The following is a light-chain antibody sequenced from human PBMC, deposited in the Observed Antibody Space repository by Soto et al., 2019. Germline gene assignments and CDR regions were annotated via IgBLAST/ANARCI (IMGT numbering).Light chain of an antibody. CDR3: QSYDSSLSGHVV. CDR2: GNS. Sequence: QSVLTQPPSVSGAPGQRVTISCTGSSSNIGAGYDVHWYHQLPGTAPKLLIYGNSNRPSGVPDRFSGAKSGTSASLAITGLEAEDEADDYCQSYDSSLSGHVVFGGGTKLTVL. CDR1: SSNIGAGYD. J-gene: IGLJ2*01. V-gene: IGLV1-40*01.